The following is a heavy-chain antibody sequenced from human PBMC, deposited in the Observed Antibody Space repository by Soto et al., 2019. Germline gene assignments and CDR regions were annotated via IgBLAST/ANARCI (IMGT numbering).Heavy chain of an antibody. Sequence: GASVKVSCKASGYTFTSYAMHWVRQAPGQRLEWMGWINAGNGNTKYSQKFQGRVTITRDTSASTAYMELSSLRSEDTAVYYCARDRWELPGMDVWGQGTTVTVSS. D-gene: IGHD1-26*01. V-gene: IGHV1-3*01. CDR3: ARDRWELPGMDV. J-gene: IGHJ6*02. CDR2: INAGNGNT. CDR1: GYTFTSYA.